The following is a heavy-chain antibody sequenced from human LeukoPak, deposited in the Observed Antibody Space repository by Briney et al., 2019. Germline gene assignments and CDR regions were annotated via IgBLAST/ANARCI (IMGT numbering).Heavy chain of an antibody. Sequence: GGSLRLSCVASGFTFSSFDMSWVRQAPGKGLEWVSGISGDGGSKYYADSVKGRFTISRDNSKNTLYVQMNRLRAEDTAVYYCAKGPRREYYPRGCGLDIWGQGTTVTVSS. CDR2: ISGDGGSK. CDR1: GFTFSSFD. CDR3: AKGPRREYYPRGCGLDI. D-gene: IGHD3-10*01. J-gene: IGHJ6*02. V-gene: IGHV3-23*01.